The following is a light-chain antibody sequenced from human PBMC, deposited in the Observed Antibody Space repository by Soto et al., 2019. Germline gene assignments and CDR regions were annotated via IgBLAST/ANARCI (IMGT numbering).Light chain of an antibody. CDR2: GAS. CDR1: QTVSSGF. J-gene: IGKJ1*01. Sequence: EIVLTQFPGTLSLSPGERATLSCRASQTVSSGFLAWYQKKPGQAPRLLIYGASSRATGIPDRFGGSGSGTDFTRTISRLEPEDFAVYYCQQYGSSPRTFGQGTKVEIK. V-gene: IGKV3-20*01. CDR3: QQYGSSPRT.